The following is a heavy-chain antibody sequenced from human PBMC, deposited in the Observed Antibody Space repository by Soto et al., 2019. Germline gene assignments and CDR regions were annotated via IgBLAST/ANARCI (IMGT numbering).Heavy chain of an antibody. CDR1: GGSFSGYY. D-gene: IGHD2-15*01. J-gene: IGHJ3*02. Sequence: TSETLSLTCAVYGGSFSGYYWSWIRQPPGKGLEWIGEINHSGSTNYNPSLKSRVTISVDTSRNQFFLKLSSVTAADTAVYYCAREPQSGGSSMFGENAFDIWGQGTMVTVSS. V-gene: IGHV4-34*01. CDR2: INHSGST. CDR3: AREPQSGGSSMFGENAFDI.